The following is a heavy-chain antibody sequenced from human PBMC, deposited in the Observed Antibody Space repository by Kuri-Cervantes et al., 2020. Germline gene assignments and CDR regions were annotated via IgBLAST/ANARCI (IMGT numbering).Heavy chain of an antibody. J-gene: IGHJ4*02. D-gene: IGHD6-13*01. V-gene: IGHV3-7*01. Sequence: GGSLRLSCAASGFSFRNFWMSWVRQAPGKGLEWVANIKQDGSEKNYVDSVKGRFTISRDNAKNSLYLQMNSLRAEDTAVYYCARARVAAAGRWYYFDYWGQGTLVTVSS. CDR2: IKQDGSEK. CDR3: ARARVAAAGRWYYFDY. CDR1: GFSFRNFW.